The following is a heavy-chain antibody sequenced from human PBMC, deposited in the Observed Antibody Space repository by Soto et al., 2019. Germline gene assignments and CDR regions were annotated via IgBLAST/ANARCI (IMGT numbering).Heavy chain of an antibody. CDR3: TTGSAARSVVSPEYPYGMDV. J-gene: IGHJ6*02. CDR1: GFTFSNAW. V-gene: IGHV3-15*07. CDR2: IKSKTDGGTT. Sequence: GGSLRLSCAASGFTFSNAWMNWVRQAPGKGLEWVGRIKSKTDGGTTDYAAPVKGRFTISRDDSKNTLYLQMNSLKTEDTAVYYCTTGSAARSVVSPEYPYGMDVWGQGTTVTVSS. D-gene: IGHD3-22*01.